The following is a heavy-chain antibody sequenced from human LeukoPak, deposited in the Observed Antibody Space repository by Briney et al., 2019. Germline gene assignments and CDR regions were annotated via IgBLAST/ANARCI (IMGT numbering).Heavy chain of an antibody. CDR2: IYYSGST. D-gene: IGHD2-15*01. CDR1: GGSISSGGYY. V-gene: IGHV4-31*03. CDR3: ARDRPYCSGGSCYYYYYGMDV. J-gene: IGHJ6*04. Sequence: PSETLSLTCTVSGGSISSGGYYWSWIRQHPGTGLEWIGYIYYSGSTYYNPSLKSRVTISVDTSKNQFSLKLSSVTAADTAVYYCARDRPYCSGGSCYYYYYGMDVWGKGTTVTVSS.